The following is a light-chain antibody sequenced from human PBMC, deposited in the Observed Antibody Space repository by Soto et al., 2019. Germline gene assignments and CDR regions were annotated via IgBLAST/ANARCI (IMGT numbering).Light chain of an antibody. V-gene: IGKV1-5*01. CDR3: QQYNSYSKWT. Sequence: DIQITQSPSSLSASVGDRVTITCRASQGISSSLAWYQQKPGKAPKLLIYDASSLESGVPSRFSGSGSGTEITLTISSLQPDDFATYYCQQYNSYSKWTFGQGTKVDI. CDR2: DAS. CDR1: QGISSS. J-gene: IGKJ1*01.